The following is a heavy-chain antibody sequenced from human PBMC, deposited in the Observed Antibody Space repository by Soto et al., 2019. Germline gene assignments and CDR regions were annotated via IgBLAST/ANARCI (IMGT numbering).Heavy chain of an antibody. CDR3: AGTIAAFHYYYYMDV. J-gene: IGHJ6*03. V-gene: IGHV4-59*01. Sequence: SETLSLTCTVSGGSISSYYWSWIRQPPGKGLEWIGYIYYSGSTNYNPSLKSRVTISVDTSKNQFSLKLSSVTAADTAVYYCAGTIAAFHYYYYMDVWGKGTTVTVSS. D-gene: IGHD6-13*01. CDR2: IYYSGST. CDR1: GGSISSYY.